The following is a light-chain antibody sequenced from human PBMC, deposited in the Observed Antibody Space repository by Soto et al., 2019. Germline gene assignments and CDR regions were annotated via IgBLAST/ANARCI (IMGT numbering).Light chain of an antibody. CDR2: DVS. CDR3: SSYTSSSNPYV. J-gene: IGLJ1*01. CDR1: SSDVGGYDY. Sequence: QSALTQPASVSGSPGQSITISCTGTSSDVGGYDYVSWYQQHPGNAPKLLIYDVSNRPSVVSNRFSGSKSGNTASLTISGLQAEDEADYYCSSYTSSSNPYVFGTGTKLTVL. V-gene: IGLV2-14*03.